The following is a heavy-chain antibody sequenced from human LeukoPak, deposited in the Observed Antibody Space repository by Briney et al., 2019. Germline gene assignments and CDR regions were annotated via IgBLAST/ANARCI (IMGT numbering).Heavy chain of an antibody. CDR3: ARGNYYGSGSYV. V-gene: IGHV1-2*06. CDR1: GYTFTGFY. CDR2: INPVSGDT. Sequence: ASVKVSCKASGYTFTGFYLHWVRQAPGQGLEWMGRINPVSGDTNYGQKFQGRVTMTRNTSISTAYMELTRLRSEDTAVYYCARGNYYGSGSYVWGKGTTVTVSS. D-gene: IGHD3-10*01. J-gene: IGHJ6*04.